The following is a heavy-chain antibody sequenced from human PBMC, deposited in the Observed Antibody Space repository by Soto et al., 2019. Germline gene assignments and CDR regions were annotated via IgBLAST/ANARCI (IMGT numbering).Heavy chain of an antibody. CDR2: INHSGST. J-gene: IGHJ4*02. Sequence: SETLSLTCAVYGGSFSGYYWSWIRQPPGEGLEWIGEINHSGSTNYNPSLKSRVTISVDTSKNQFSLKLSSVTAADTAVYYCARVKLSLWLQPKQFDYWGQGTLVTVSS. CDR1: GGSFSGYY. D-gene: IGHD3-16*01. V-gene: IGHV4-34*01. CDR3: ARVKLSLWLQPKQFDY.